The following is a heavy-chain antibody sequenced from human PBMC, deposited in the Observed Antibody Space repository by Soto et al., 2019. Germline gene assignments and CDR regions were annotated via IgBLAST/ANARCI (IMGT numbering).Heavy chain of an antibody. D-gene: IGHD6-19*01. CDR2: IYYSGST. CDR3: ARVPAVAGTFDY. V-gene: IGHV4-30-4*01. J-gene: IGHJ4*02. CDR1: GGSISSGDYY. Sequence: SETLSLTCTVSGGSISSGDYYWSWIRQPPGKGLEWIGYIYYSGSTYYNPSLKSRVTISVDTSKNQFSLKLSSVTAADTAVYYCARVPAVAGTFDYWGQGTLVTVSS.